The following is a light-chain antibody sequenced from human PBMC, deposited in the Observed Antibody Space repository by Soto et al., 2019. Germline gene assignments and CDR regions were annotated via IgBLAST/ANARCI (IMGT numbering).Light chain of an antibody. Sequence: DTQMTQSPSSLSASVGDTVTITCQASRDIADSLNWYQQRAGQAPKLLIYDASNLQSGVPARFSGSGTGTSFSLTISSLHPEDVATYYCQQYDDPFTFGGGTKVEIK. V-gene: IGKV1-33*01. J-gene: IGKJ4*01. CDR1: RDIADS. CDR3: QQYDDPFT. CDR2: DAS.